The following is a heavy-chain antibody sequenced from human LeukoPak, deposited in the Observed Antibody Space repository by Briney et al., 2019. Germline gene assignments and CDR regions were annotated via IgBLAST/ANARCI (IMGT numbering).Heavy chain of an antibody. Sequence: PGGSLRLSCAASGFTFSNAWMSWVRQAPGKGLEWVANIKQDGSEKYYVDSVKGRFTISRDNAKNSLYLQMNSLRAEDTAVYYCAREGYYYGSGSYVWGQGTLVTVSS. J-gene: IGHJ4*02. D-gene: IGHD3-10*01. CDR1: GFTFSNAW. CDR3: AREGYYYGSGSYV. V-gene: IGHV3-7*03. CDR2: IKQDGSEK.